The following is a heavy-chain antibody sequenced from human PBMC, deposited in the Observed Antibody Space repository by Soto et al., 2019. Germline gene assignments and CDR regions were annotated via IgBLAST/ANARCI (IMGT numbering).Heavy chain of an antibody. CDR3: AREYYDIWTGNRRAFDI. J-gene: IGHJ3*02. Sequence: EVQLVQSGAEVKKPGESLRISWKGSGYSFTSYWISWVRQMPGKGLECMGRIDPRDAYTNYSPSFQDHVTISADKSISTAYLQWSSLKASDTAMYYCAREYYDIWTGNRRAFDIWGQGTMVTVSS. V-gene: IGHV5-10-1*03. D-gene: IGHD3-9*01. CDR1: GYSFTSYW. CDR2: IDPRDAYT.